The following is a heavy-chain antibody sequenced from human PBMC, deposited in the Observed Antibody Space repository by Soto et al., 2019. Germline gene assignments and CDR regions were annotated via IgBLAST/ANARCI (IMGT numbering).Heavy chain of an antibody. CDR2: ISYDGSNK. CDR3: AKDPKLRCSGGSCYSGYFQH. J-gene: IGHJ1*01. Sequence: PGGSLRLSCAASGFTCISYGMHWVRQAPGKGLEWVAVISYDGSNKYYADSVKGRFTISRDNSKNTLYLQMNSLRAEDTAVYYCAKDPKLRCSGGSCYSGYFQHWGQGTLVTVSS. CDR1: GFTCISYG. V-gene: IGHV3-30*18. D-gene: IGHD2-15*01.